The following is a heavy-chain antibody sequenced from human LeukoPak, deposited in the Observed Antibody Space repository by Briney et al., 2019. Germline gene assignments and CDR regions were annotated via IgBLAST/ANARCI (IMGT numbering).Heavy chain of an antibody. V-gene: IGHV3-48*01. CDR2: ITSPSNTI. D-gene: IGHD2-8*01. CDR1: GFTLRSYS. Sequence: PGGSLRLSCAASGFTLRSYSMNWVRQAPGKGLEWVSYITSPSNTIYYADSVKGRFTISRDNAKNSLYLQMNSLRLEDTAVYYCTRVMGRHRFDSWGQGTLVTVSS. CDR3: TRVMGRHRFDS. J-gene: IGHJ5*01.